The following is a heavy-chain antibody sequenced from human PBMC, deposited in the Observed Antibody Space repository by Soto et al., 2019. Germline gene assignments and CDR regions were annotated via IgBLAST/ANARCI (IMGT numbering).Heavy chain of an antibody. CDR2: ISGSGGST. J-gene: IGHJ4*02. V-gene: IGHV3-23*01. D-gene: IGHD6-13*01. CDR1: GFTFSSYA. Sequence: EVQLLESGGGLVQPGGSLRLSCAASGFTFSSYAMSWVRQAPGKGLEWVSDISGSGGSTYYADSVKGRFTISRDNSKNTLYLQMNSLRSEDTAVYYCAKDPSWFQFVENWGQGTLVTVSS. CDR3: AKDPSWFQFVEN.